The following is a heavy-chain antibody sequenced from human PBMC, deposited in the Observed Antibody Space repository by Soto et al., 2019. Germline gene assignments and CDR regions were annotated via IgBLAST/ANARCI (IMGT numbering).Heavy chain of an antibody. V-gene: IGHV1-69*01. CDR2: IIPNFVTS. Sequence: QVQLVQSGAEVKNPGSSVTVSCKASGGTFNNYAISWVRQAPGQGLEWMGGIIPNFVTSNYAQRFQGRVTITADESTKTVFMELGSLTSQDTAVYYCARGPAWSLVFDVWGPGTLVTVSS. D-gene: IGHD2-8*02. CDR3: ARGPAWSLVFDV. J-gene: IGHJ3*01. CDR1: GGTFNNYA.